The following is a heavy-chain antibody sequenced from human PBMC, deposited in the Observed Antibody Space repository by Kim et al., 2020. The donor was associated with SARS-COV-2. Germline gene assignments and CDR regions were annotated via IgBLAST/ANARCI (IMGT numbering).Heavy chain of an antibody. Sequence: YADSLQGRFTIYRDNDKNTVYLQMNSLRADDTGVYYCVRDGNFGNFDFWAQGTLVTVSS. J-gene: IGHJ4*02. CDR3: VRDGNFGNFDF. D-gene: IGHD3-3*01. V-gene: IGHV3-74*01.